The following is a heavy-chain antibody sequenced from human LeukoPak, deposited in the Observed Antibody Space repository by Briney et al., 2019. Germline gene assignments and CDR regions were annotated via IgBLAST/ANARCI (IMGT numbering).Heavy chain of an antibody. CDR3: AKDGIDYGYPKLNWFDP. J-gene: IGHJ5*02. Sequence: PGRSLRLSCAASGFTFDDYAMHWVRHAPGKGLEWVSGISWNSGSMGYADSVKGRFTISRDNAKNSLYLQMNSLRAEDTALYYCAKDGIDYGYPKLNWFDPWGQGTLVTVSS. D-gene: IGHD4-17*01. CDR2: ISWNSGSM. CDR1: GFTFDDYA. V-gene: IGHV3-9*01.